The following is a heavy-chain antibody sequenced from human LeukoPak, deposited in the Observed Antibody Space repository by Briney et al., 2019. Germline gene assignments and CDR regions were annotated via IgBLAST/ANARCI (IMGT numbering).Heavy chain of an antibody. CDR2: IWYDGSNK. Sequence: GRSLRLSCAASGFTFSSYGMHWVRQAPGKGLEWVAAIWYDGSNKYYADSVKGRFTISRDNSKNTLYLQMNSLRAEDTAVYYCARGRPSPCSGGSCSVKYFQHWGQGTLVTVSS. CDR3: ARGRPSPCSGGSCSVKYFQH. V-gene: IGHV3-33*01. J-gene: IGHJ1*01. CDR1: GFTFSSYG. D-gene: IGHD2-15*01.